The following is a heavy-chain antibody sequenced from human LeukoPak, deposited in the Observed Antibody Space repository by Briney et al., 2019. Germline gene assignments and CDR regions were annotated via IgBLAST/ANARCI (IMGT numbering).Heavy chain of an antibody. CDR2: ISSTGYTI. D-gene: IGHD6-19*01. CDR3: ARGWDNSGYYCDF. Sequence: GGSLRLSCAASGFTFSDSAIHWVRQAPGKGLEWVSYISSTGYTIYYADSVKGRFSISRDNAKNSLFLQMNSLRVEDTAVYFCARGWDNSGYYCDFWGQGTLVTVSS. J-gene: IGHJ4*02. CDR1: GFTFSDSA. V-gene: IGHV3-48*03.